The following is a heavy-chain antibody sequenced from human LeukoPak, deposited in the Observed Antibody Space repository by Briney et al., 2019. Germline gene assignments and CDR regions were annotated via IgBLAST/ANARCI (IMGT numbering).Heavy chain of an antibody. Sequence: PGGSLRLSCAASGFPFNLYGMTWVRQAPGKGLEWVSLISGLNNDMYYADSVKGRFTISRDNAKNSLDLEMNSLTAEDTAVYYCARRDPLSYQLGTLNFDHWGQGTLVTVSS. CDR2: ISGLNNDM. D-gene: IGHD1-26*01. J-gene: IGHJ4*02. V-gene: IGHV3-21*01. CDR1: GFPFNLYG. CDR3: ARRDPLSYQLGTLNFDH.